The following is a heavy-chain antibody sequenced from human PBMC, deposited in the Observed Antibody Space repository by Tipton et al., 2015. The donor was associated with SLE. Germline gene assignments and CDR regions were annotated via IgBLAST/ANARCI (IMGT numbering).Heavy chain of an antibody. CDR3: ARRGSYSGYYYYGMDV. D-gene: IGHD1-26*01. Sequence: TLSLTCTVSGGSISSSSYYWGWIRQPPGKGLEWIGSIYYSGSTYYNPSLKSRVTIPVDTSKNQFSLKLSSVTAADTAVYYCARRGSYSGYYYYGMDVWGQGTTVTVSS. CDR1: GGSISSSSYY. V-gene: IGHV4-39*07. J-gene: IGHJ6*02. CDR2: IYYSGST.